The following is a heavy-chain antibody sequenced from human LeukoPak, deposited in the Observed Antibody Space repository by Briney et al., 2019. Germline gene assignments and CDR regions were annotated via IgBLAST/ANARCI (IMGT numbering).Heavy chain of an antibody. V-gene: IGHV3-23*01. CDR3: AKSRNYGSGSYFDY. Sequence: GGSLRLSCAASGFTFSSYAMSWVRQAPGKGLEWVSAISGSGGSTYYADSVKGRFTISRDNSKNTLYPQMNSLRAEDTAVYYCAKSRNYGSGSYFDYWGQGTLVTVSS. D-gene: IGHD3-10*01. CDR2: ISGSGGST. CDR1: GFTFSSYA. J-gene: IGHJ4*02.